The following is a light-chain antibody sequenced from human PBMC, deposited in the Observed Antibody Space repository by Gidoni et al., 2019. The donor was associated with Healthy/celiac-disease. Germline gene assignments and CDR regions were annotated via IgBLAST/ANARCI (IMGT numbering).Light chain of an antibody. CDR1: QSVSSN. CDR2: GAS. V-gene: IGKV3-15*01. Sequence: EIVMTQSPATLSVSPGERATLSCRASQSVSSNLARYQQKPGQAPRLLIYGASTGATGIPARFSGSGSGTEFTLTISSLQSEDFAVYYCQQYNNWPPELTFGGGTKVEIK. CDR3: QQYNNWPPELT. J-gene: IGKJ4*01.